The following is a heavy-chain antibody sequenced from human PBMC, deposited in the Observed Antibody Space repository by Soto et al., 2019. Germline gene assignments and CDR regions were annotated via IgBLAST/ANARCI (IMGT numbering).Heavy chain of an antibody. CDR2: MCYDGSNK. Sequence: WGSLCLSCAASGFTFSSYGMHWVRQAPRKGLERVAVMCYDGSNKYYADSAKGRFTISRDNSKNTLYLQMNSLRAEYTAVYYFARDRGAIAAAGTPICAFDIWGQGTMVTVSS. V-gene: IGHV3-33*01. D-gene: IGHD6-13*01. J-gene: IGHJ3*02. CDR3: ARDRGAIAAAGTPICAFDI. CDR1: GFTFSSYG.